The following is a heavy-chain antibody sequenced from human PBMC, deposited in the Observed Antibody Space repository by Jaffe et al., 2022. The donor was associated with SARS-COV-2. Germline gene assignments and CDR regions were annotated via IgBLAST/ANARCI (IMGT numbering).Heavy chain of an antibody. J-gene: IGHJ5*02. V-gene: IGHV4-59*01. CDR3: ARGGGYYDSSGYSLGFDP. CDR1: GGSISSYY. Sequence: QVQLQESGPGLVKPSETLSLTCTVSGGSISSYYWSWIRQPPGKGLEWIGYIYYSGSTNYNPSLKSRVTISVDTSKNQFSLKLSSVTAADTAVYYCARGGGYYDSSGYSLGFDPWGQGTLVTVSS. D-gene: IGHD3-22*01. CDR2: IYYSGST.